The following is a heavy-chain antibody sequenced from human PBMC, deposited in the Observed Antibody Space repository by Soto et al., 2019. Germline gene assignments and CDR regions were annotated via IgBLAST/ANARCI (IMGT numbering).Heavy chain of an antibody. V-gene: IGHV1-18*01. D-gene: IGHD6-19*01. Sequence: ASVKVSCKTSGYTFTTYGISWVRQAPGQGLEWMGWISGNNGNTNYAQKLQGRVTMTTDTSTSTAYMELRSLRSDDTAVYYCARDRASGWFLSWGQGPLVTVSS. CDR1: GYTFTTYG. CDR3: ARDRASGWFLS. J-gene: IGHJ5*02. CDR2: ISGNNGNT.